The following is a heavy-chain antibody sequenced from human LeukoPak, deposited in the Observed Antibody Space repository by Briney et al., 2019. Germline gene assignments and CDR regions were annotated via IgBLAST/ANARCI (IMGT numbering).Heavy chain of an antibody. D-gene: IGHD6-13*01. J-gene: IGHJ5*02. V-gene: IGHV3-48*04. Sequence: GKSLRLSCTASGFPFSSYSMNWVRQAPGKGLEWVSYISSSSSTIYYADSVKGRFTISRDNAKNSLYLQMNSLRAEDTAVYYCARDKAAAAGWFDPWGLGTLVTVSS. CDR1: GFPFSSYS. CDR3: ARDKAAAAGWFDP. CDR2: ISSSSSTI.